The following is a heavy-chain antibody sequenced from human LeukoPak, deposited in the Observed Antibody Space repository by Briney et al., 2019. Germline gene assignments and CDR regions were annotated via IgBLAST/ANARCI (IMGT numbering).Heavy chain of an antibody. Sequence: ASVKVSCKASGYTFTSYGISWVRQAPGQGLEWMGWISAYNGNTNYAQKLQGRVTMTRDTSTSTVYMELSSLRSEDTAVYYCARGGLGPRENFDYWGQGTLVTVSS. CDR3: ARGGLGPRENFDY. CDR1: GYTFTSYG. J-gene: IGHJ4*02. V-gene: IGHV1-18*01. D-gene: IGHD6-19*01. CDR2: ISAYNGNT.